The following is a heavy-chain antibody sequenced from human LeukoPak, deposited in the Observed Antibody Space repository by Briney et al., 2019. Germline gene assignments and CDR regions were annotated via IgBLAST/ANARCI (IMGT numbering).Heavy chain of an antibody. Sequence: GGSLRLSCAVSCFTFSKIAMSWLAQAPGNGREWVSTMGGGGGGTYNGYSVKGRFTISRDNSKNTRYVQMNIMRAEDTAVYYCAKGGYYYDAGGKDDAFDIWGQGITVTVSS. CDR1: CFTFSKIA. CDR3: AKGGYYYDAGGKDDAFDI. D-gene: IGHD3-22*01. V-gene: IGHV3-23*01. CDR2: MGGGGGGT. J-gene: IGHJ3*02.